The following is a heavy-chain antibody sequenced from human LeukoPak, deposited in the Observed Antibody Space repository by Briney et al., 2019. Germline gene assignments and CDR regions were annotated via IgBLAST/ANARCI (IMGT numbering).Heavy chain of an antibody. Sequence: PSETLSFTCPLPGGSISTNYWTWTRQPPGKGLEWTRYIHYIGITNYNPSLKSPVRISVATDMKQFSLKLNSETARDTAVYYCARHSNYYDSCALVNRFDPWGQGTLVTVSS. D-gene: IGHD3-22*01. CDR2: IHYIGIT. V-gene: IGHV4-59*08. CDR1: GGSISTNY. J-gene: IGHJ5*02. CDR3: ARHSNYYDSCALVNRFDP.